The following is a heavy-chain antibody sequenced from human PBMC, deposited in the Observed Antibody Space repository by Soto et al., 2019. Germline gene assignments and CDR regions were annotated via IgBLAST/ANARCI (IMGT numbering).Heavy chain of an antibody. J-gene: IGHJ6*03. D-gene: IGHD5-12*01. Sequence: GGSLRLSCAASGFTFSSYSMNWVRQAPGKGLEWVSSISSSSSYIYYADSVKGRFTISRDNAKNSLYLQMNSLRAEDTAVYYCARIVDIAAGSYYYYMDVWGKGTTVTVSS. V-gene: IGHV3-21*01. CDR1: GFTFSSYS. CDR3: ARIVDIAAGSYYYYMDV. CDR2: ISSSSSYI.